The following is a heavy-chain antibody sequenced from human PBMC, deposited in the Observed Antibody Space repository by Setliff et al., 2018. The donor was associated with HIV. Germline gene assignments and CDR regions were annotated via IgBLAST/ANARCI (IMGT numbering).Heavy chain of an antibody. V-gene: IGHV1-2*02. CDR3: ARQALRHYYLDY. CDR1: GYTFATDG. Sequence: ASVKVSCKASGYTFATDGISWVRQAPGQGLEWMGWINPNSGGTNYAQKFQGRVTMTRDTSISTAYLDMSRLTSDDTAVYYCARQALRHYYLDYWGQGTLVTVSS. J-gene: IGHJ4*02. D-gene: IGHD3-10*01. CDR2: INPNSGGT.